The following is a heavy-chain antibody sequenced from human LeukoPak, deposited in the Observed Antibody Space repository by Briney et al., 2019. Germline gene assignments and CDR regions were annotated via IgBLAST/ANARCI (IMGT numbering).Heavy chain of an antibody. J-gene: IGHJ4*02. CDR1: GYRFTSYW. Sequence: GESLKISCKGSGYRFTSYWIGWVRQMPGKGLEWRGIIYPGDSDTRYSPSFQGHVTISADKSISTAYLQWSSLKASDTAMYYCARGDYYDSSGYYWWGQGTLVTVSS. CDR3: ARGDYYDSSGYYW. D-gene: IGHD3-22*01. CDR2: IYPGDSDT. V-gene: IGHV5-51*01.